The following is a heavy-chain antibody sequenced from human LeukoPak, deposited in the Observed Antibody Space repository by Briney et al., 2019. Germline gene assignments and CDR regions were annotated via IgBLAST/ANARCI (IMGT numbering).Heavy chain of an antibody. J-gene: IGHJ5*02. Sequence: PSQTLSLTCAVSGGSISSGGYSWSWIRQPPGKGLEWIGSIYYSGSTYYNPSLKSRVTISVDTSKNQFSLKLSSVTAADTAVYYCARNVDIVATIPGRWFDPWGQGTLVTISS. D-gene: IGHD5-12*01. CDR2: IYYSGST. CDR1: GGSISSGGYS. V-gene: IGHV4-30-2*03. CDR3: ARNVDIVATIPGRWFDP.